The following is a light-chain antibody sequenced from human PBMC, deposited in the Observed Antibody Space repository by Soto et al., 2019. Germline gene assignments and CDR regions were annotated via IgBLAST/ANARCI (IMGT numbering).Light chain of an antibody. Sequence: EIVLTQSPGTLSLSPGERATLSCRASHSVSSSYLAWYKQKPGQAPRLLIYGASSRATGIPDRFSGSGSGTDFTLTISRLEPEDFAVYYCQQYGSFPWTFGQGTKVEIK. CDR3: QQYGSFPWT. V-gene: IGKV3-20*01. J-gene: IGKJ1*01. CDR1: HSVSSSY. CDR2: GAS.